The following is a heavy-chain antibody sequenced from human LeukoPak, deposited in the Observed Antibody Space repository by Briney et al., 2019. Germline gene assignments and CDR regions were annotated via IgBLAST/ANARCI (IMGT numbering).Heavy chain of an antibody. V-gene: IGHV2-5*02. CDR3: AHSFDYYDSSGHHFDY. Sequence: SGPTLVKPTQTLTLTCTFSGFSLSTSGVGVGWIRQPPGKALEWLALIYWDDDKRYSPSLKSRLTITKDASKNQVVLTMTNMDPVDTATYYCAHSFDYYDSSGHHFDYWGQGTLVTVSS. D-gene: IGHD3-22*01. CDR1: GFSLSTSGVG. J-gene: IGHJ4*02. CDR2: IYWDDDK.